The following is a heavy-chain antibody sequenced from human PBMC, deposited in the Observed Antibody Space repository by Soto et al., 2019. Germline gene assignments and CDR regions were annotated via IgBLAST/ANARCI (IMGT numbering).Heavy chain of an antibody. V-gene: IGHV5-51*01. CDR2: IYPGDSDT. CDR1: GYRFTSYW. D-gene: IGHD6-19*01. CDR3: ARVIVVAGRYFDY. J-gene: IGHJ4*02. Sequence: VESLKISCDGSGYRFTSYWIGWVRQMPGKGLEWMGIIYPGDSDTRYSPSFQGQVTISADISTAYLQWSSLKASDTAMYYCARVIVVAGRYFDYWGQGTLVTVSS.